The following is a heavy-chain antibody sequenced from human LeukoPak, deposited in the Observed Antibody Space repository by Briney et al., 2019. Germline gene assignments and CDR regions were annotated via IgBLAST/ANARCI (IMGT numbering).Heavy chain of an antibody. Sequence: PGGSLRLSCAASGFTFSSYSMNWVRQAPGKGLEWVSSISSSSSYIYYADSVKGRFTISRDNAKNSLYLQMNSLRAEDTAVYYCARWDTRAAAGDYWGQGTLVTVSS. V-gene: IGHV3-21*01. D-gene: IGHD6-13*01. J-gene: IGHJ4*02. CDR1: GFTFSSYS. CDR2: ISSSSSYI. CDR3: ARWDTRAAAGDY.